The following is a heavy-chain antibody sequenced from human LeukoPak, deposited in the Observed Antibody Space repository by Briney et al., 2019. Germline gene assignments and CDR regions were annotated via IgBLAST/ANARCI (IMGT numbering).Heavy chain of an antibody. J-gene: IGHJ6*04. V-gene: IGHV3-48*03. D-gene: IGHD3-9*01. CDR3: ARDPAYYDILTGYYNYGMDV. Sequence: GGSLRLTCAASGFTFSSYEMNWVRQAPGKGLEWVSYISSSSSTIYYADSVKGRFTISRDNAKNSLYLQMNSLRAEDTAVYYCARDPAYYDILTGYYNYGMDVWGKGTTVTVSS. CDR1: GFTFSSYE. CDR2: ISSSSSTI.